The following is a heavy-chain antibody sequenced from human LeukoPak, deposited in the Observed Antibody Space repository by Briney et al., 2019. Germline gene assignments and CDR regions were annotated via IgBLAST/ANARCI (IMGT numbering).Heavy chain of an antibody. CDR3: TTYGSGRKFDY. CDR1: GFTVSNAW. V-gene: IGHV3-15*01. J-gene: IGHJ4*02. D-gene: IGHD3-10*01. Sequence: GGSLRLSCAASGFTVSNAWMSWVRQAPGKGLEWVGRVKSKTEGGTRDYAAPVKGRFTILRDESKNTLYLQMNSLKTEDTAVYYCTTYGSGRKFDYWGQGILVTVSS. CDR2: VKSKTEGGTR.